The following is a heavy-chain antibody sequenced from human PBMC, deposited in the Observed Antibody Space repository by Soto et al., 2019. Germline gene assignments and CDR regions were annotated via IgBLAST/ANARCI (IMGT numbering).Heavy chain of an antibody. CDR2: ISGFNGNT. D-gene: IGHD2-2*01. CDR1: GFPFTTYG. CDR3: ARAARYCSNTSCFAFFYWFDP. J-gene: IGHJ5*02. Sequence: GXAVKVACNAPGFPFTTYGFSWVRQAPGQGLEWMGWISGFNGNTNYARKLQYRVTMTRGTSTNTVYMELRSLTSDDTAMYYCARAARYCSNTSCFAFFYWFDPWGQGTLVTVSS. V-gene: IGHV1-18*04.